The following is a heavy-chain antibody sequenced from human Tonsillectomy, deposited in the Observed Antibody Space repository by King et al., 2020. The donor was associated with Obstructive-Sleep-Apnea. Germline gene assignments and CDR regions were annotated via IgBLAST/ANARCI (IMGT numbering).Heavy chain of an antibody. V-gene: IGHV1-46*01. Sequence: QLVQSGAEVKKPGASVKVSCKASGYTFTSYYMHWVRQAPGQGLEWMGIINPSGGSTSYAQKFQGRVTMTRDTPTSTVYMELSSLRSEDTAVYYCATTADSAPDFDYWGQGTLVTVSS. J-gene: IGHJ4*02. D-gene: IGHD1-14*01. CDR1: GYTFTSYY. CDR2: INPSGGST. CDR3: ATTADSAPDFDY.